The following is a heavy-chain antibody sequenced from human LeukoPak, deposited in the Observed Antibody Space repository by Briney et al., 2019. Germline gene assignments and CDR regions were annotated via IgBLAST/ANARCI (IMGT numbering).Heavy chain of an antibody. CDR3: ASSTYNYDYALDV. CDR2: INDSGRRT. CDR1: GFIFSTYR. Sequence: GRSLRLSCAASGFIFSTYRMNWVRQAPGKGLEWVSLINDSGRRTYYADSVKGRFTVSRDNSKYTLYLQMNSLRVEDTAVYYCASSTYNYDYALDVWGQGTTVTVSS. V-gene: IGHV3-23*01. D-gene: IGHD5-24*01. J-gene: IGHJ6*02.